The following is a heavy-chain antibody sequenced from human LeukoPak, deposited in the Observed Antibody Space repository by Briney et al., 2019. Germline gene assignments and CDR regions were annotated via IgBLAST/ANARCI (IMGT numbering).Heavy chain of an antibody. D-gene: IGHD6-19*01. J-gene: IGHJ4*02. CDR3: ARTTSSGWYSVFDY. V-gene: IGHV4-59*01. CDR1: GGSISSYY. Sequence: SETLSLTCTVSGGSISSYYWSWIRQPPGKGLEWIGYIYYSGSTNYNPSLKSRVTISVDTSKNQFSLKLGSVTAADMAVYYCARTTSSGWYSVFDYWGQGTLVTVSS. CDR2: IYYSGST.